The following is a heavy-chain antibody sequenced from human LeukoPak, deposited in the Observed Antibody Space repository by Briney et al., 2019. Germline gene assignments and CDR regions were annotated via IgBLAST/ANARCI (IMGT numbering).Heavy chain of an antibody. Sequence: GRSLRLSCAASGFTLSNYGMHWVRQAPGKGLEWVAVISYDGSNKYYADTVKGRFTISSDNSKNTLYLQMNSLRVEDTAVYYCAKDRMRELLLPFDYWGQGTLVTVSS. D-gene: IGHD1-26*01. CDR2: ISYDGSNK. J-gene: IGHJ4*02. CDR3: AKDRMRELLLPFDY. CDR1: GFTLSNYG. V-gene: IGHV3-30*18.